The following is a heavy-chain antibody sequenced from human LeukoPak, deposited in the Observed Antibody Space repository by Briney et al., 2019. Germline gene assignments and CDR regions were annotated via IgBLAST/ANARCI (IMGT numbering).Heavy chain of an antibody. CDR3: ARGRRDVLLWFGELFNLDY. CDR1: GGSFSGYY. CDR2: INHSGST. D-gene: IGHD3-10*01. Sequence: SETLSLTCAVYGGSFSGYYWSWIRQPPGKGLEWIGEINHSGSTNYNPSLKSRVTISVDTSKNQFSLKLSSVTAADTAVYYCARGRRDVLLWFGELFNLDYWGQGTLVTVSS. J-gene: IGHJ4*02. V-gene: IGHV4-34*01.